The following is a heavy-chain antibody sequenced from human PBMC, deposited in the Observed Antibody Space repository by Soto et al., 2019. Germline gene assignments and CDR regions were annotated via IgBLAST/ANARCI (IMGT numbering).Heavy chain of an antibody. CDR2: TYYTGRT. Sequence: QVQLQESGPGLAKPSQTLSLTCSVSGASISSGGYHWTWIRQRPGRGLEWIGYTYYTGRTYYHPSLKRRVTISEDTSKNQFSLHLNSVTAADTAIYYCARGDSTATPYWYFDLWGRGTLVTVSS. V-gene: IGHV4-31*03. CDR3: ARGDSTATPYWYFDL. CDR1: GASISSGGYH. J-gene: IGHJ2*01. D-gene: IGHD5-18*01.